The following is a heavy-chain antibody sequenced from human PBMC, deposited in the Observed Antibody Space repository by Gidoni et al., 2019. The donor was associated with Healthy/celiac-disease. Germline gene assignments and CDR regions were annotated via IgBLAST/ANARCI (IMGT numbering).Heavy chain of an antibody. CDR1: GYTLTALS. J-gene: IGHJ4*02. CDR3: ATVTLGYGEYYFDY. V-gene: IGHV1-24*01. D-gene: IGHD4-17*01. Sequence: QVQLVQSGAEVKNPGASVKASCKVPGYTLTALSMHWVRQAPGKGLEWMGGFDPEDGETIYAQKFQGRVTMTEDTSTDTAYMELSSLRSEDTAVYYCATVTLGYGEYYFDYWGQGTLVTVSS. CDR2: FDPEDGET.